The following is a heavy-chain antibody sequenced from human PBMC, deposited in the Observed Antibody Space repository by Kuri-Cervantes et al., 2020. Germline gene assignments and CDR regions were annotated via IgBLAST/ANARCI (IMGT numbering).Heavy chain of an antibody. D-gene: IGHD6-6*01. CDR1: GGSFSGYH. CDR3: ARSRTAARRSWFDP. Sequence: SQTLSLTCAVYGGSFSGYHWSWIRQPPGKGLEWIGEINHSGSTNYNPSLKSRVTISLDTSKNQFSLKLRSVTAADTAVYYCARSRTAARRSWFDPWGQGTLVTVSS. J-gene: IGHJ5*02. V-gene: IGHV4-34*01. CDR2: INHSGST.